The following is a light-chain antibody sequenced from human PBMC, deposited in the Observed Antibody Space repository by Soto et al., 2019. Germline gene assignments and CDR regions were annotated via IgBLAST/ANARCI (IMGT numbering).Light chain of an antibody. CDR3: QQYGGSPT. CDR2: GAS. V-gene: IGKV3-20*01. J-gene: IGKJ4*01. CDR1: QSFSSSF. Sequence: EIVLTQSPGTLSLSPGERATLSCRSSQSFSSSFLAWYQQKPGQAPRLVMYGASSRAADIPDRFSGRGNGTEFTLTISRLEPEDFAVYYCQQYGGSPTFGGGTRVEIK.